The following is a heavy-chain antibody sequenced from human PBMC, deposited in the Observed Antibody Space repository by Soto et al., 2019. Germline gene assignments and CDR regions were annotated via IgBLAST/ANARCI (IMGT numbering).Heavy chain of an antibody. CDR3: AREGVTNYTDCYFDL. J-gene: IGHJ4*01. CDR1: GFTFRSFT. D-gene: IGHD4-4*01. CDR2: ISSSGIDI. V-gene: IGHV3-21*01. Sequence: GGSLRLSCAASGFTFRSFTMNWVRQAPGKGLEWVSTISSSGIDIHFTDSVKGRFTISRDNAKTSLYLQMDSLRPEDTAIYYCAREGVTNYTDCYFDLWGHGALVTVSS.